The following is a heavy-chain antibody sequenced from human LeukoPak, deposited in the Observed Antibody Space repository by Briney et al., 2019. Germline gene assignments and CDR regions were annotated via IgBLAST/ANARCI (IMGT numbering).Heavy chain of an antibody. J-gene: IGHJ4*02. CDR2: ISSSSSYI. CDR3: ARDQEYCFDY. CDR1: GFTFGDYA. Sequence: GSLRLSCTASGFTFGDYAMSWVRQAPGKGLEWVSSISSSSSYIYYADSVKGRFTISRDNAKNSLYLQMNSLRAEDTAVYYCARDQEYCFDYWGQGTLVTVSS. V-gene: IGHV3-21*01.